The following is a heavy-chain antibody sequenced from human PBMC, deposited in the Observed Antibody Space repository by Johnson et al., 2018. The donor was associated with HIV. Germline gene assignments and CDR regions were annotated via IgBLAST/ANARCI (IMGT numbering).Heavy chain of an antibody. CDR2: ISWDGGSP. J-gene: IGHJ3*02. V-gene: IGHV3-43D*03. CDR3: VLFSSLAAEGAFDI. CDR1: GFTFDDYA. D-gene: IGHD6-6*01. Sequence: VQLVESGGVVVQPGGSLRLSCAASGFTFDDYAMHWVRQAPGKGLEWVSLISWDGGSPYYADSVKGRFTISRDNSKNSLYLQMYSLRAEDTALDYCVLFSSLAAEGAFDIWGQGTMVTVSS.